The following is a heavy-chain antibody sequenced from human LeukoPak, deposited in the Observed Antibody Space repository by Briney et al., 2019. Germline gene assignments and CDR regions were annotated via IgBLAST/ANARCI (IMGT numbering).Heavy chain of an antibody. J-gene: IGHJ5*02. Sequence: GGSLRLSCAASGLTFSDVWMSWVRQIPGKGLEWVGRIQSKGDGGSTDYAAPVKGRFTISRDDSKSIAYLQMNSLETEDTAVYYCTSAVATISWFDPWGQGTLVTVSS. D-gene: IGHD5-12*01. CDR1: GLTFSDVW. CDR2: IQSKGDGGST. V-gene: IGHV3-15*01. CDR3: TSAVATISWFDP.